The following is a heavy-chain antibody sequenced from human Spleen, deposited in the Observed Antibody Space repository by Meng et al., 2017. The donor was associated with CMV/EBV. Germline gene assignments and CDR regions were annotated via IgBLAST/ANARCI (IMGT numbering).Heavy chain of an antibody. CDR2: IRSKANNYAT. V-gene: IGHV3-73*01. J-gene: IGHJ6*02. D-gene: IGHD2-2*01. Sequence: GESLKISCAASGFTFSGSAMHWVRQASGKGLEWVGRIRSKANNYATAYAASVEGRFTISRDDSKNMVYLQMNSLKTEDTAVYYCVVSQKAYCSSRSCYNDYYYYGMDVWGQGTTVTVS. CDR1: GFTFSGSA. CDR3: VVSQKAYCSSRSCYNDYYYYGMDV.